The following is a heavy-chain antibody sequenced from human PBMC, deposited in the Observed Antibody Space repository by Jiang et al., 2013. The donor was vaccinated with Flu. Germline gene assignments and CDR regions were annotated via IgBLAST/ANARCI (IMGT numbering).Heavy chain of an antibody. D-gene: IGHD5-18*01. J-gene: IGHJ4*02. CDR2: XFSVGAP. CDR1: GGSISGYY. Sequence: TCTVSGGSISGYYWSWIRQPPGRDWSGSGIXFSVGAPTTTPPSKSRVTFSVDTSKNQLSLKLSSVTAADTAVYFCARRKDNYGQELDYWGQGTLVTVSS. CDR3: ARRKDNYGQELDY. V-gene: IGHV4-59*01.